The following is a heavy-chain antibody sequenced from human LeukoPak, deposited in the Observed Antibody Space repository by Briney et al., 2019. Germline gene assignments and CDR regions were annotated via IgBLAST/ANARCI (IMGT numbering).Heavy chain of an antibody. V-gene: IGHV4-61*02. CDR1: GGSISSGSYY. CDR2: IYTSGST. CDR3: ARDKPVVATTDYYYYMDV. D-gene: IGHD5-12*01. J-gene: IGHJ6*03. Sequence: SETLSLTCTVSGGSISSGSYYWSWIRQPAGKGLEWIGRIYTSGSTNYNPSLKSRVTISVDTSKNQFSLKLSSVTAADTAVYYCARDKPVVATTDYYYYMDVWGKGTTVTISS.